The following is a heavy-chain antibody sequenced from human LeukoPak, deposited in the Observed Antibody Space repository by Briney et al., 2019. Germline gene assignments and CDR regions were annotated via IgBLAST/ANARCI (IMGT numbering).Heavy chain of an antibody. D-gene: IGHD5-24*01. Sequence: PSETLSLACTVSGGSISSGSYYWSWIRQPAGKGLEWIGRIYTSGSTNYNPSLKSRVTISVDTSKNQFSLKLSSVTAADTAVYYCAREGWLQLGSDYWGQGTLVTVSS. CDR1: GGSISSGSYY. J-gene: IGHJ4*02. CDR3: AREGWLQLGSDY. CDR2: IYTSGST. V-gene: IGHV4-61*02.